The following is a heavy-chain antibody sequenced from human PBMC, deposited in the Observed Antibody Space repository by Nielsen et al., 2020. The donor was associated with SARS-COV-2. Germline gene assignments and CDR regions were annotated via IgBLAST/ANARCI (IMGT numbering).Heavy chain of an antibody. D-gene: IGHD3-16*01. Sequence: GESLKISCAASGFTFNNYGFYWVRQAPGKGLERVASISYEGSKKYYGDSLTGRFTVSRDTSKNTVYLQMNSLSAEDTAVYYCAKRRAVFMLTFGGEGAMDVWGQGTTVSVSS. J-gene: IGHJ6*02. CDR3: AKRRAVFMLTFGGEGAMDV. V-gene: IGHV3-30*18. CDR2: ISYEGSKK. CDR1: GFTFNNYG.